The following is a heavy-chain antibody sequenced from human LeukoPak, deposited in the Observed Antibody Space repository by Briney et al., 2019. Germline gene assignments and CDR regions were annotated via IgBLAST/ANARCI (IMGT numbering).Heavy chain of an antibody. CDR1: GGSISSYY. CDR3: ARVLIAVAGPDAFEI. D-gene: IGHD6-19*01. J-gene: IGHJ3*02. Sequence: PSETLSLTCTVSGGSISSYYWSWIRQPAGKGLEGIGRIYTSGSTNYNPSLKSRVTMSVDTSKNQFSLKLSSVTAADTAVYYCARVLIAVAGPDAFEIWGQGTMVTVSS. V-gene: IGHV4-4*07. CDR2: IYTSGST.